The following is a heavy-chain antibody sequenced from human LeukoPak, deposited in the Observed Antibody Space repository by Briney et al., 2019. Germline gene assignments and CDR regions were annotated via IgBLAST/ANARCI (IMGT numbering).Heavy chain of an antibody. J-gene: IGHJ6*02. V-gene: IGHV3-7*02. CDR1: GFTFSSTW. CDR3: AKNGGPHGMDA. D-gene: IGHD3-16*01. Sequence: PGGSLRLSCAASGFTFSSTWMSWVRQAPGKGMEWVANIKHDGSETNYVDSVKGRFTISRDNAKNSLHLQMNSLRVEDTAVYYCAKNGGPHGMDAWGQGTTVTVSS. CDR2: IKHDGSET.